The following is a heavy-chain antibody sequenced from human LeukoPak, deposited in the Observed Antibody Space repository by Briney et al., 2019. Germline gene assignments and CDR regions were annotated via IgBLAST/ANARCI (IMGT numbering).Heavy chain of an antibody. Sequence: PGGSLRLSCAASGFTFSSYWMSWVRQAPGKGLEWVGRIIPILGIANYAQKFQGRVTITADKSTSTAYMELSSLRSEDTAVYYCAREYYYGSGSYYSLPDYWGQGTLVTVSS. CDR3: AREYYYGSGSYYSLPDY. V-gene: IGHV1-69*04. J-gene: IGHJ4*02. CDR1: GFTFSSYW. CDR2: IIPILGIA. D-gene: IGHD3-10*01.